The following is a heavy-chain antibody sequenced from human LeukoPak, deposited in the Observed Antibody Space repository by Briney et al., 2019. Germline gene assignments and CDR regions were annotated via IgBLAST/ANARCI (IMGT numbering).Heavy chain of an antibody. Sequence: ASVKVSCKASGYTFTDYYIHWVRQAPGQGLEWMGWFNPNSGGTDFAQKFQGRVTMTRDTSISTAYLELSSLTSDDTAVYYCARDNWNDWFFDYWGQGTPVTVSS. J-gene: IGHJ4*02. CDR2: FNPNSGGT. CDR3: ARDNWNDWFFDY. D-gene: IGHD1-1*01. V-gene: IGHV1-2*02. CDR1: GYTFTDYY.